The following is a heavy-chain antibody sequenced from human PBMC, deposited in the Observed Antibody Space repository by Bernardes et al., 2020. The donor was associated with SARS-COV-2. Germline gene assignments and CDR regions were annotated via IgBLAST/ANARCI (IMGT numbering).Heavy chain of an antibody. J-gene: IGHJ4*02. CDR1: GFTFSSYC. V-gene: IGHV3-33*01. D-gene: IGHD3-3*01. CDR3: ARDFGTIFGFDY. Sequence: GSLRIPCSASGFTFSSYCIHWVRPAPGKGLEWVAFIWYDGSNKYYADSVKGRFTIYRDNSKNTLYPQMNSLRAEDTAVYYCARDFGTIFGFDYWGQGSLGTVSS. CDR2: IWYDGSNK.